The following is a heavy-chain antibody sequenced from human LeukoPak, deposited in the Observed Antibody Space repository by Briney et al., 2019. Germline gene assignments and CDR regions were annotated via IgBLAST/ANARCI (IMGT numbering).Heavy chain of an antibody. CDR2: ISGSGGST. CDR1: GFTFSSYA. D-gene: IGHD6-25*01. Sequence: GVLRLSCAASGFTFSSYAMSWFRQAPGKGLEWFQAISGSGGSTYYADSVKGRFTISRDNSKNTLYLQMNSLRAEDTAVYYCAKDQAYSSGYFDLWGRGTLVTVSS. CDR3: AKDQAYSSGYFDL. J-gene: IGHJ2*01. V-gene: IGHV3-23*01.